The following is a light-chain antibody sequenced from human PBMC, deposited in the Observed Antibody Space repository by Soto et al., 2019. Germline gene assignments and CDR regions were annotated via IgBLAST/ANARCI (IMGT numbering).Light chain of an antibody. J-gene: IGKJ2*01. V-gene: IGKV3-11*01. CDR2: DAS. Sequence: IVFTQSPATLSLSPGERATLYCRASQSVSSYLAWYQQKPGQAPRLLIYDASNRATGIPARFSGSGSGTDFTLTISSLEPEDFAVYYCQQRSNWPPMYTFGQGTKVDIK. CDR3: QQRSNWPPMYT. CDR1: QSVSSY.